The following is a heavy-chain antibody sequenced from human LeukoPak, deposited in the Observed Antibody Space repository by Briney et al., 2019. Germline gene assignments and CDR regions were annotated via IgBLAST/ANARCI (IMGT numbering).Heavy chain of an antibody. CDR1: GGSISSYY. CDR3: AGRTSEEEWAY. D-gene: IGHD3-3*01. V-gene: IGHV4-59*01. J-gene: IGHJ4*02. Sequence: SETLSLTCTVSGGSISSYYWSWIRQPPGKGLEWIGYIYYSGSTNSNPSLKSRVTISVDTSKKQFSLKLRSVTAEDTAVYYCAGRTSEEEWAYWGQGTLVTVSS. CDR2: IYYSGST.